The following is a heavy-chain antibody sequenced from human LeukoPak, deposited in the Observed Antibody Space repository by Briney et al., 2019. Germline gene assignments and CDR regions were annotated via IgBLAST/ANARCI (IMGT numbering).Heavy chain of an antibody. CDR1: GFTFSDYS. CDR3: ARTLSSGYPDYFYYMDV. CDR2: IYTRGST. V-gene: IGHV4-4*07. J-gene: IGHJ6*03. D-gene: IGHD3-22*01. Sequence: GSLRLSCAGSGFTFSDYSMNWVRQAPGKGLEWIGRIYTRGSTKYTPSLKSRVTMSVDTSKNLFSLRLSSVTAADTAVYYCARTLSSGYPDYFYYMDVWGKGTTVTVSS.